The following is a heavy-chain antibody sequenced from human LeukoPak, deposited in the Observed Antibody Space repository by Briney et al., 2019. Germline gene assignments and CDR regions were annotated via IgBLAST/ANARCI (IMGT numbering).Heavy chain of an antibody. V-gene: IGHV4-59*01. Sequence: SETLSLTCTVSGGSISSYYWSWIRQPPGKGLEWIGYIYYSGSTNYNPSLKSRVTISVDTSKNQFSLKLSSVTAADTAVYYCARQFSQGYYFDYWGQGTLVTVSS. CDR3: ARQFSQGYYFDY. CDR1: GGSISSYY. CDR2: IYYSGST. D-gene: IGHD3-3*01. J-gene: IGHJ4*02.